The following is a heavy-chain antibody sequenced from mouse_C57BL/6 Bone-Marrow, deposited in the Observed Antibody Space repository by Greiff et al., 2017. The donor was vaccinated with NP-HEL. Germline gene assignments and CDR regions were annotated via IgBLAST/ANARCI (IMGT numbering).Heavy chain of an antibody. Sequence: QVQLKQSGAELVKPGASVKMSCKASGYTFTTYPIEWMKQNHGKSLEWIGNFHPYNDDTKYNEKFKGKATLTVEKSSSTVYLELSRLTSDDSAVYYCARRRGYSNYGFSWFAYWGQGTLVTVSA. D-gene: IGHD2-5*01. CDR1: GYTFTTYP. CDR2: FHPYNDDT. CDR3: ARRRGYSNYGFSWFAY. J-gene: IGHJ3*01. V-gene: IGHV1-47*01.